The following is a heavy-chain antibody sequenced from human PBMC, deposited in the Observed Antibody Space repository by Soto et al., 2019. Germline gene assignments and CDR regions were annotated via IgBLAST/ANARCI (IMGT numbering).Heavy chain of an antibody. CDR1: GFTFNTNS. Sequence: EVQLVESGGGLAQPGGSLRLSCAASGFTFNTNSMNWVRQAPGKGLEWVSYISSGSNSKYYADSVKGRFTVSRDNAKNTLYPEVNNLRDEDNAIYYCAGDIRYDSCGYHYEGGDYWGQGTRFTVPS. J-gene: IGHJ4*02. CDR3: AGDIRYDSCGYHYEGGDY. CDR2: ISSGSNSK. D-gene: IGHD3-22*01. V-gene: IGHV3-48*02.